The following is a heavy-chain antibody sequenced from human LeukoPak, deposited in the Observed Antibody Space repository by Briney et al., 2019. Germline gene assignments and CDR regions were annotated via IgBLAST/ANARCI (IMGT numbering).Heavy chain of an antibody. CDR2: IYWDDDK. D-gene: IGHD3-3*01. J-gene: IGHJ4*02. Sequence: SGPTLVNPTQTLTLTCTFSGFSLSTSGVGVGWIRQPPGKALEWLALIYWDDDKRYSPSLRSRLTITKDTSKNLVVLTMSALDPVDTATYYCAHRTFNFGYFDYWGQGALVTVSS. CDR3: AHRTFNFGYFDY. CDR1: GFSLSTSGVG. V-gene: IGHV2-5*02.